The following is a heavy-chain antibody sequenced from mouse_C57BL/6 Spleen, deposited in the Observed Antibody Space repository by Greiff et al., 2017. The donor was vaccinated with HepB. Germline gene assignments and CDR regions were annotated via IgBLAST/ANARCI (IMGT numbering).Heavy chain of an antibody. Sequence: QVQLQQPGAELVRPGTSVKLSCKASGYTFTSYWMHWVKQRPGQGLEWIGVIDPSDSYTNYNQKFKGKATLTVDTSSSTAYMQLSSLTSEDSAVYYCASLSSYEAGSYDAMDYWGQGTSVTVSS. J-gene: IGHJ4*01. D-gene: IGHD1-1*02. V-gene: IGHV1-59*01. CDR2: IDPSDSYT. CDR3: ASLSSYEAGSYDAMDY. CDR1: GYTFTSYW.